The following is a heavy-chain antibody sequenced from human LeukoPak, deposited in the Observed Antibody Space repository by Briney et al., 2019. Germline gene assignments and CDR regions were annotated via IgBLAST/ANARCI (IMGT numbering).Heavy chain of an antibody. CDR3: AREGTTTIFGVVIVHYYYMDV. D-gene: IGHD3-3*01. J-gene: IGHJ6*03. CDR1: GFTFSSYW. V-gene: IGHV3-7*01. Sequence: PGGSLRLSCAASGFTFSSYWMSWVRQAPGKGLEWVANIKQDGSEKYYVDSVKGRFTISRDNAKNSLYLQMNSLRAEDTAVYYCAREGTTTIFGVVIVHYYYMDVWGKGTTVTVSS. CDR2: IKQDGSEK.